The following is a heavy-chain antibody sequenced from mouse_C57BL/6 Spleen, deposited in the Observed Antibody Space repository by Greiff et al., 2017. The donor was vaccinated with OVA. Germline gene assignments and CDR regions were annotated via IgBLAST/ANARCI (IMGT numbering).Heavy chain of an antibody. Sequence: QVQLKQPGAELVMPGASVKLSCKASGYTFTSYWMHWVKQRPGQGLEWIGEIDPSDSYTNYNQKFKGKSTLTVDKSSSTAYMQLSSLTSEDSAVYYCARLTGTSDYFDYWGQGTTLTVSS. CDR1: GYTFTSYW. J-gene: IGHJ2*01. D-gene: IGHD4-1*01. CDR2: IDPSDSYT. V-gene: IGHV1-69*01. CDR3: ARLTGTSDYFDY.